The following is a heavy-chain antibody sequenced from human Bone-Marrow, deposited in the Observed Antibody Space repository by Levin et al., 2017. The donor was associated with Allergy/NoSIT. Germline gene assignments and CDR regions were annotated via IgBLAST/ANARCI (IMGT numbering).Heavy chain of an antibody. CDR3: ATGPNDYSNPEY. CDR1: GFTFSNYA. D-gene: IGHD4-11*01. J-gene: IGHJ1*01. Sequence: GGSLRLSCVASGFTFSNYAIYWVRQAPGKGLEWVAVISYDGGRRRYGDSVKGRTTTSRDNSKNTVYLEVDSLTAEDTAVYYCATGPNDYSNPEYWGQGTLVTVSS. V-gene: IGHV3-30*01. CDR2: ISYDGGRR.